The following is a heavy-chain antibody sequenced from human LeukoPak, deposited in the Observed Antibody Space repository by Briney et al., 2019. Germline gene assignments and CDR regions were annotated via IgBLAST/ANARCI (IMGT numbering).Heavy chain of an antibody. Sequence: GGSLRLSCAASGFTFSSYSMNWVRQAPGKGLEWVSYISSSSSTIYYADSVKGRFTISRDNAKNSLYLQMNSLRDEDTAVYYCARDPYGDYIFLDYYYYGMGVWGQGTTVTVSS. V-gene: IGHV3-48*02. CDR3: ARDPYGDYIFLDYYYYGMGV. CDR2: ISSSSSTI. J-gene: IGHJ6*02. D-gene: IGHD4-17*01. CDR1: GFTFSSYS.